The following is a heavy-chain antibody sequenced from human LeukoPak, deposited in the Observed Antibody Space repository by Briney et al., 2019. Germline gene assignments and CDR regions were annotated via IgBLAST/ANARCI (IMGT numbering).Heavy chain of an antibody. CDR2: IYSGGPT. V-gene: IGHV3-53*05. J-gene: IGHJ3*02. Sequence: GGSLRLSCAASGFTVSSYYMTWVRQAPGKGLEWVSIIYSGGPTYYADSVKGRFTIPRDNSKNTLYLQMNSLRAEDTAVYYCAKAQVPLVLLWFGELVLGAFDIWGQGTMVTVSS. CDR1: GFTVSSYY. CDR3: AKAQVPLVLLWFGELVLGAFDI. D-gene: IGHD3-10*01.